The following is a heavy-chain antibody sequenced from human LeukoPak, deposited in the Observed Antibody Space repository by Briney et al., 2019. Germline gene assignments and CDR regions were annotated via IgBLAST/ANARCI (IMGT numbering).Heavy chain of an antibody. V-gene: IGHV3-11*04. Sequence: GGSLRLSCAASGFTFNDYYMSWIRQAPGKGLEWVSYISSSGSRIYYADSVKGRFTISRDNSKNTLYLQMGSLRAEDMAVYYCARTGYSYGYLGFYYMDVWGKGTTVTISS. CDR3: ARTGYSYGYLGFYYMDV. D-gene: IGHD5-18*01. CDR2: ISSSGSRI. CDR1: GFTFNDYY. J-gene: IGHJ6*03.